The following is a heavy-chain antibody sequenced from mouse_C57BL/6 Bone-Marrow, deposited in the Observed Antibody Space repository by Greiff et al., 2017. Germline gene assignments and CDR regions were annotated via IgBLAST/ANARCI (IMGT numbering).Heavy chain of an antibody. Sequence: EVQLVESGPVLVKPGASVKMSCKASGYTFTDYYMNWVKQSHGKSLEWIGVINPYNGGTSYNQKFKGKATLTVDQSSSTAYMELNSLTSEDSAVYYCARVRRGFDYWGQGTTLTVSS. CDR3: ARVRRGFDY. D-gene: IGHD2-14*01. J-gene: IGHJ2*01. CDR2: INPYNGGT. V-gene: IGHV1-19*01. CDR1: GYTFTDYY.